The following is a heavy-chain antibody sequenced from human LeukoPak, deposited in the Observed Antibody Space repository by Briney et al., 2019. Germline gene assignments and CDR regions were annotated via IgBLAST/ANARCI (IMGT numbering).Heavy chain of an antibody. CDR1: GFTFSGYS. J-gene: IGHJ4*02. V-gene: IGHV3-21*04. CDR3: ARGGQQLLRYIDY. D-gene: IGHD6-13*01. Sequence: TGGSLRLSCAASGFTFSGYSMNWVRQAPGKGLEWVSSISSSSSYIYYADSVKGRFTISRDNAKNSLYLQMNSLRAEDTALYYCARGGQQLLRYIDYWGQGTLVTVSS. CDR2: ISSSSSYI.